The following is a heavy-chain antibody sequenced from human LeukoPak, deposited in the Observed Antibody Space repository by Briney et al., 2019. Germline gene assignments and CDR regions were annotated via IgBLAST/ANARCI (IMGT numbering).Heavy chain of an antibody. CDR2: ISGSGGST. CDR1: GFTFSSYA. D-gene: IGHD2-2*01. V-gene: IGHV3-23*01. Sequence: GAFLSLCCASCGFTFSSYAMSWVRQAAGRGLELVLAISGSGGSTYYYDSVKGRFTISRDNSKNTLYLQMNSLRAEDTAVYYCAKANQYQLLLFDYWGQGTLVTVSS. CDR3: AKANQYQLLLFDY. J-gene: IGHJ4*02.